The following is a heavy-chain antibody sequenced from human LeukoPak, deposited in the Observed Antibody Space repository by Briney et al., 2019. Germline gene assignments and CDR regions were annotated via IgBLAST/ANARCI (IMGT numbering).Heavy chain of an antibody. V-gene: IGHV4-59*01. CDR1: GGSISSYY. J-gene: IGHJ5*02. CDR3: ATGGNSVGWFDP. D-gene: IGHD4-23*01. Sequence: PSETLSLTCTVSGGSISSYYWSWIRQPPGKGLEWMGYIYYSGSTNYNPSLKSRVTISVDTSKNQFSLKLSSVTAADTAVYYCATGGNSVGWFDPWGQGTLVTVSS. CDR2: IYYSGST.